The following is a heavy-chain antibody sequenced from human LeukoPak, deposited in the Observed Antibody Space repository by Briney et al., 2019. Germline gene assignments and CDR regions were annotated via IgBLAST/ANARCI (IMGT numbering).Heavy chain of an antibody. D-gene: IGHD1-26*01. CDR2: ISGRSSTI. V-gene: IGHV3-48*01. Sequence: GGSLILSCAASAFTVSDYSMNWVRQAPRKGLEWISYISGRSSTIYYADSVKGRFAISRDNPKNSMYLQMNSLRAEDTAVYYCARDRINSVSYYFDYWGQGTMVTVSS. J-gene: IGHJ4*02. CDR1: AFTVSDYS. CDR3: ARDRINSVSYYFDY.